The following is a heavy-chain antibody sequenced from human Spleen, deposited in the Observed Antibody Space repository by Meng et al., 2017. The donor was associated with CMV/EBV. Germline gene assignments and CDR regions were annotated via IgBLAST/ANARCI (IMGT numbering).Heavy chain of an antibody. CDR1: GFTFTDSS. V-gene: IGHV3-30*04. CDR3: AKDRAVLRFLDGMDV. J-gene: IGHJ6*02. CDR2: MSKDGRNE. Sequence: GGSLRLSCAASGFTFTDSSLHWVRQAPGKGLEWVAVMSKDGRNEYYSDSVKGRFTISRDNSKNTMLLQMNSLRAEDTAVYYCAKDRAVLRFLDGMDVWGQGTTVTVSS. D-gene: IGHD3-3*01.